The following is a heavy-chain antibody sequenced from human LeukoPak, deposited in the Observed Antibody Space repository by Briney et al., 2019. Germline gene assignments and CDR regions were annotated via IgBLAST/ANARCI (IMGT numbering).Heavy chain of an antibody. CDR2: IYYSGSA. Sequence: SETLSLTCSVSGGSISSSSYYWGWIRQPPGKGLEWIGSIYYSGSAYYNPSFKSRVTVSVDTSKNQFSLKLTSVTAADTAVYYCARRDCSSTTCYAGSYYFDYWGQGTLVTVSS. V-gene: IGHV4-39*01. CDR3: ARRDCSSTTCYAGSYYFDY. J-gene: IGHJ4*02. CDR1: GGSISSSSYY. D-gene: IGHD2-2*01.